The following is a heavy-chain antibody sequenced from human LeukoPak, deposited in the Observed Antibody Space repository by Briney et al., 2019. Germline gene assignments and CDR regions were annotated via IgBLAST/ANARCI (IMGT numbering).Heavy chain of an antibody. CDR1: GFIFSSYW. Sequence: GGSLRLSCAASGFIFSSYWMHWVRHAPGKGLAWVSRINTDGSSTSYADSVKGRFTISRDNAKNTLYLQMNSLRAEDTAVYYCARASASSGYYDYFAYWGQGTLVTVSS. D-gene: IGHD3-22*01. V-gene: IGHV3-74*01. CDR3: ARASASSGYYDYFAY. J-gene: IGHJ4*02. CDR2: INTDGSST.